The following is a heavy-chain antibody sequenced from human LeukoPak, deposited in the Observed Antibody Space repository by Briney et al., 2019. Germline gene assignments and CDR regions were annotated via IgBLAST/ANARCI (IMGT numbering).Heavy chain of an antibody. CDR2: ISYDGSNK. J-gene: IGHJ4*02. Sequence: GGSLRLSCAASGFTFSSYGMHWVRQAPGKGLEWVAVISYDGSNKYYADSVKGRFTISRDNSKNTLYLQMNSLRAEDTAVYYCARGPDSSGYNSEYSFEYWGQGTLVTVSS. CDR1: GFTFSSYG. V-gene: IGHV3-30*03. D-gene: IGHD3-22*01. CDR3: ARGPDSSGYNSEYSFEY.